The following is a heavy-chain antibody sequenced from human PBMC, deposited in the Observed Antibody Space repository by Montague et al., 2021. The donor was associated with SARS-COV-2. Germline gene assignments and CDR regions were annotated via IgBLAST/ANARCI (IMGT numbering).Heavy chain of an antibody. CDR3: ASSSRGRWLQSYFDY. V-gene: IGHV4-39*01. D-gene: IGHD5-24*01. Sequence: SETLSLTCSRLVTATWNTGDYREWIRQTPSHGLKSYGGIYYSGNTYYNPSLKSRVTISVDTSKNQFSLKLSSVTAADTAVYYCASSSRGRWLQSYFDYWGQGTLVTVSS. CDR2: IYYSGNT. CDR1: VTATWNTGDY. J-gene: IGHJ4*02.